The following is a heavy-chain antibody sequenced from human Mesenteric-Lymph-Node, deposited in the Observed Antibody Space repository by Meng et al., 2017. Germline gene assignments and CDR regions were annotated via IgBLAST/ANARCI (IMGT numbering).Heavy chain of an antibody. CDR3: ARMRGVAATFYYYSAMDV. CDR2: MYDIRDT. V-gene: IGHV4-4*08. Sequence: SETLSLTCTISGGSTNGFYWSWLRQPPGKGLEWIGYMYDIRDTHSNPSLENRVTMSLDTSKNEFSLRLTSVSAADTAVYYCARMRGVAATFYYYSAMDVWGQGTTVTVSS. J-gene: IGHJ6*02. D-gene: IGHD2-15*01. CDR1: GGSTNGFY.